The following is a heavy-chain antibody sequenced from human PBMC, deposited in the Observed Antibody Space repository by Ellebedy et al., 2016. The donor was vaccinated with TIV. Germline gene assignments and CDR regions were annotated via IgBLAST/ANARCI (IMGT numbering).Heavy chain of an antibody. Sequence: ASVKVSCXASGGTFSSYAISWVRQATGQGLEWMGWMNPNSGNTGYAQKFQGRVTMTRNTSISTAYMELSSLRSEDTAVYYCARDCSSTSCRNYYYGMDVWGQGTTVTVSS. J-gene: IGHJ6*02. CDR3: ARDCSSTSCRNYYYGMDV. CDR1: GGTFSSYA. CDR2: MNPNSGNT. D-gene: IGHD2-2*01. V-gene: IGHV1-8*02.